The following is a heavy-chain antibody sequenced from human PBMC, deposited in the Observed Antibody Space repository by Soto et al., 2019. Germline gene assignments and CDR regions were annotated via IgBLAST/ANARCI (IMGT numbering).Heavy chain of an antibody. CDR2: INHSGST. CDR1: GGSFSCYY. V-gene: IGHV4-34*01. J-gene: IGHJ6*02. Sequence: SETLSLTCAVYGGSFSCYYWIWIRQPPGKGLEWIGEINHSGSTNYNPSLKSRVTISVDTSKNQFSLKLSSVTAADTAVYYCAREDIVVVVAAVPREYYYYGMDVWGQGTTVTVSS. CDR3: AREDIVVVVAAVPREYYYYGMDV. D-gene: IGHD2-15*01.